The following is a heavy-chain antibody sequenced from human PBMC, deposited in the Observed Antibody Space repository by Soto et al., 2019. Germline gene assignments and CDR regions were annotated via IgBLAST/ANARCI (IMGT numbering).Heavy chain of an antibody. CDR1: GFSLSTSGVG. CDR3: AHIRARTAARYDAYDI. Sequence: QITLKESGPTLVNPTQTLTLTCIFSGFSLSTSGVGVGWIRQPPGKSMAWLALIYWDDDKRYRPALKNRLTITKDTSKKRVVLTMTNMDPVDTATYYCAHIRARTAARYDAYDIWGHGTMVTVSS. V-gene: IGHV2-5*02. CDR2: IYWDDDK. D-gene: IGHD6-6*01. J-gene: IGHJ3*02.